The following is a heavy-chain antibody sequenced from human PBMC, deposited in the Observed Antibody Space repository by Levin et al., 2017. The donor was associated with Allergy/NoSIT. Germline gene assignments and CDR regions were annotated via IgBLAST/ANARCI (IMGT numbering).Heavy chain of an antibody. Sequence: ASETLSLTCAASGFTVSSNYMSWVRQAPGKGLEWVSVIYSGGSTYYADSVKGRFTISRDNSKNTLYLQMNSLRAEDTAVYYCARAVAGRSRYFDYWGQGTLVTVSS. CDR2: IYSGGST. CDR3: ARAVAGRSRYFDY. J-gene: IGHJ4*02. V-gene: IGHV3-66*01. D-gene: IGHD6-19*01. CDR1: GFTVSSNY.